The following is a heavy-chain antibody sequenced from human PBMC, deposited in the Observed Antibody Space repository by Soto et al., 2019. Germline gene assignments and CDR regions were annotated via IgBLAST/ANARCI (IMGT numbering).Heavy chain of an antibody. D-gene: IGHD6-19*01. J-gene: IGHJ4*02. V-gene: IGHV5-10-1*01. Sequence: PGGSLKISCKGSGYSFTSYWISWVRQMPGKGLEWMGRIDPSDSYTNYSPSFQGHVTISADKSISTAYLQWSSLKASDTAMYYCALSSGWYGSFDYWGQGALVTVSS. CDR1: GYSFTSYW. CDR2: IDPSDSYT. CDR3: ALSSGWYGSFDY.